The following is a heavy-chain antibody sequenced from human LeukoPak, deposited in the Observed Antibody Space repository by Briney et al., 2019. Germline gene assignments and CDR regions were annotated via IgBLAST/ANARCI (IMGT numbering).Heavy chain of an antibody. CDR2: INPNSGGT. CDR3: ARATAFLLWFGELMGAFDI. V-gene: IGHV1-2*02. J-gene: IGHJ3*02. CDR1: GYTFTGYY. D-gene: IGHD3-10*01. Sequence: ASVKVSCKASGYTFTGYYMRWVRQAPGQGLEWMGWINPNSGGTNYAQKFQGRVTMTRDTSISTAYMELSRLRSDDTAVYYCARATAFLLWFGELMGAFDIWGQGTMVTVSS.